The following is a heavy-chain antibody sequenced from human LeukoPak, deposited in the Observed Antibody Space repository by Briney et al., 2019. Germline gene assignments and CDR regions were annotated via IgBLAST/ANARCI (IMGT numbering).Heavy chain of an antibody. V-gene: IGHV3-23*01. CDR2: INPDGSTT. D-gene: IGHD3-10*02. CDR1: GFTFSSYG. J-gene: IGHJ6*04. Sequence: PGGSLRLSCAASGFTFSSYGMSWVRQAPGKGLEWVSRINPDGSTTYYADSVKGRITISRDNAKNSLYLQMNSLRAEDTAVYYCAELGITMIGGVWGKGTTVTISS. CDR3: AELGITMIGGV.